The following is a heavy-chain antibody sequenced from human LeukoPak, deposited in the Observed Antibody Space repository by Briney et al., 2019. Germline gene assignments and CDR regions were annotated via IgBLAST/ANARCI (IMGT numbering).Heavy chain of an antibody. Sequence: GGSLRLSCVASGFTFSSYWMHWVRQAPGKGLVWVSRINPDGSSKTYADSVKGRFTISRDNAKNTLYLQMNSLGAEDTAVYYCASPSGRSVAGIDYWGQGTLVTVSS. CDR3: ASPSGRSVAGIDY. J-gene: IGHJ4*02. D-gene: IGHD6-19*01. CDR2: INPDGSSK. V-gene: IGHV3-74*03. CDR1: GFTFSSYW.